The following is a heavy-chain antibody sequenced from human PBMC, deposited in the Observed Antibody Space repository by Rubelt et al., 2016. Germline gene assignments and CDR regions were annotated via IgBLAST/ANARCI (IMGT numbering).Heavy chain of an antibody. Sequence: RGLEWMGWINPNSGGTNYAQKFQGRVTMTRDTSISTAYMELSRLRSDDTAVYYCARGYRVVVAASLYNWFDPWGQGTLVTVSS. CDR2: INPNSGGT. CDR3: ARGYRVVVAASLYNWFDP. J-gene: IGHJ5*02. D-gene: IGHD2-15*01. V-gene: IGHV1-2*02.